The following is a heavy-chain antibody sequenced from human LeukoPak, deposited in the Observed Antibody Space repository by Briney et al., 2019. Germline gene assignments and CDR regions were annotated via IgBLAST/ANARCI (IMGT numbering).Heavy chain of an antibody. V-gene: IGHV3-30-3*01. CDR1: GFTFSNYR. CDR2: ISNDGTNK. CDR3: ARDLAYSRLDY. D-gene: IGHD5-18*01. J-gene: IGHJ4*02. Sequence: GGSLRLSCAASGFTFSNYRMHWVRQAPGKGLEWVAVISNDGTNKYYADSVKGRFTISRDNAENSLYLQMNSLRVEDTAFYYCARDLAYSRLDYWGQGMLVTVSS.